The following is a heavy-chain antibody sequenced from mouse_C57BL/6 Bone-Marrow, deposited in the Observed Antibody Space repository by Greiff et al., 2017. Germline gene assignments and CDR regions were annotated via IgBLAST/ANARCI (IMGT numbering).Heavy chain of an antibody. CDR3: ARYYYYCDYDY. V-gene: IGHV1-81*01. CDR1: GYTFTSYG. CDR2: IYPRSGNT. D-gene: IGHD2-13*01. Sequence: VQLQQSGAELARPGASVKLSCKASGYTFTSYGISWVKQRTGQGLEWIGEIYPRSGNTYYNEKFKGKATLTADKSSSTAYMELRSLTSEDSAVYVCARYYYYCDYDYWGQGTTLTVSS. J-gene: IGHJ2*01.